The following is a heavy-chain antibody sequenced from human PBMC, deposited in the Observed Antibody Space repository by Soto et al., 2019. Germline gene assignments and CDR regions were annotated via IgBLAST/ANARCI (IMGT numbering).Heavy chain of an antibody. CDR2: ISPYKSNT. V-gene: IGHV1-18*01. J-gene: IGHJ4*02. Sequence: QIHLVQSGAEVKKPGASVKVSCKTSGYTFSSIGLSWVRQAPGQGLEWMGWISPYKSNTYYAKKFQGRVAMTTDTSTSTAYMELRSLRTDDTAVYFCVRDLDGSGSYYTDYWGQGTLVTVSS. D-gene: IGHD3-10*01. CDR1: GYTFSSIG. CDR3: VRDLDGSGSYYTDY.